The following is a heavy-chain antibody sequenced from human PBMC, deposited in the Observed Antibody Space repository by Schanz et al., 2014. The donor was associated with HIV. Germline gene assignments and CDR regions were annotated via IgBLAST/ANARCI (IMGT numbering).Heavy chain of an antibody. CDR2: VKPNSGET. CDR1: GYTFTGYF. Sequence: QVRLVQSGAEVKRPGASVKVSCKASGYTFTGYFVHWVRQAPGQGLEWMGWVKPNSGETKFARKFQGRVTMTRDTSINTAYMEFSRLGSDEAAVYYCTRSRYELHWLDLWGQGTLVTVSS. V-gene: IGHV1-2*02. CDR3: TRSRYELHWLDL. J-gene: IGHJ5*02. D-gene: IGHD5-12*01.